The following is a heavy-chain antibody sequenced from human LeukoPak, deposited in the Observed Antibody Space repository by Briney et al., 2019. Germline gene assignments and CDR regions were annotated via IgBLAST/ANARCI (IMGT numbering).Heavy chain of an antibody. CDR1: GGSVSSGSYY. Sequence: NPSETLSLTCTVSGGSVSSGSYYWSWIRQPPGEGLEWIRYIYYSGSTNYNPSLNSRVTISLDTSKNQFSLKLSSVTAADTAVFYCARGYSSIRGWFDPWGQGTPVTVSS. V-gene: IGHV4-61*01. CDR3: ARGYSSIRGWFDP. J-gene: IGHJ5*02. CDR2: IYYSGST. D-gene: IGHD6-13*01.